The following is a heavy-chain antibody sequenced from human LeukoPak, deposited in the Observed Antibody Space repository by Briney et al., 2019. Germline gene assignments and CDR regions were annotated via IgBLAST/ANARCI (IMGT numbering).Heavy chain of an antibody. J-gene: IGHJ4*02. CDR1: GGSISSYY. V-gene: IGHV4-59*01. Sequence: SETLSLTCTGSGGSISSYYWSWIRQPPGKGLEWIGYIYYSGSTNYNPSLKSRVTISVDTSKNQFSLKLSSVTAADTAVYYCARVSRLWFGELSGYFDYWGQGTLVTVSS. CDR2: IYYSGST. CDR3: ARVSRLWFGELSGYFDY. D-gene: IGHD3-10*01.